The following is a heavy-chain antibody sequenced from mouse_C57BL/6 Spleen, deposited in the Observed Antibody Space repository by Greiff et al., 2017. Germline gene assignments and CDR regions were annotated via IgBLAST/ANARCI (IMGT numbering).Heavy chain of an antibody. Sequence: QVQLQQPGTELVKPGASVKLSCKASGYTFTSYWMHWVKQRPGQGLEWIGNINPSNGGTNYNEKFKSKATLTVDKSSRTAYMQLSSLTSEDSAVYYCARGTGTWAWFAYWGQGTLVTVSA. J-gene: IGHJ3*01. CDR2: INPSNGGT. V-gene: IGHV1-53*01. D-gene: IGHD4-1*01. CDR3: ARGTGTWAWFAY. CDR1: GYTFTSYW.